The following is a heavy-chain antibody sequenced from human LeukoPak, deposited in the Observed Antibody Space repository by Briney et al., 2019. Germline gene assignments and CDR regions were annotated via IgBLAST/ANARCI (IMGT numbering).Heavy chain of an antibody. D-gene: IGHD2-15*01. CDR1: GFTFSTDF. V-gene: IGHV3-74*01. Sequence: PGGSLRLSCVASGFTFSTDFMHWIRQAPGEGLMWVSQISGDETYTNYADSVKGRFTISRDNAKNTLYLQMNSLRAEDTAVYYCAREYLLGGQGTLVTVSS. CDR2: ISGDETYT. J-gene: IGHJ4*02. CDR3: AREYLL.